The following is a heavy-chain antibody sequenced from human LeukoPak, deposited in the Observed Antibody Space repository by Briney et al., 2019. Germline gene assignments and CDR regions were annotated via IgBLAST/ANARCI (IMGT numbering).Heavy chain of an antibody. V-gene: IGHV1-24*01. D-gene: IGHD3-10*01. CDR2: FDPEDGET. Sequence: ASVKVSCKVSGYTLTELSMHWVRQAPGKGLEWMRGFDPEDGETIYAQKFQGRVTMTEDTSTDTAYMELSSLRSEDTAVYYCATMVRGVIIFDYGMDVWGKGTTVTVSS. J-gene: IGHJ6*04. CDR1: GYTLTELS. CDR3: ATMVRGVIIFDYGMDV.